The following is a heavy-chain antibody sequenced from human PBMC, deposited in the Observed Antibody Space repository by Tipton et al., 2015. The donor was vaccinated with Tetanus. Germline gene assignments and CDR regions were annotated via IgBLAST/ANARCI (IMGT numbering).Heavy chain of an antibody. J-gene: IGHJ5*02. D-gene: IGHD6-6*01. CDR2: IYQSGST. CDR3: ARDRGQQFVSDWFDP. CDR1: GGSINSPDYS. V-gene: IGHV4-30-2*01. Sequence: LRLSCTVSGGSINSPDYSWGWIRQPPGKGLEWIGYIYQSGSTSYNPSLATRVTITADKSKTQFSLNLRSLTAADTAVYYCARDRGQQFVSDWFDPWGQGTLVTVSS.